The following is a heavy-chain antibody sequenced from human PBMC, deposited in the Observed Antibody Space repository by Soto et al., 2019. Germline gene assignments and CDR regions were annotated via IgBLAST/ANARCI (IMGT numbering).Heavy chain of an antibody. V-gene: IGHV4-39*01. CDR3: ARQEDIVVVVAATYFDY. Sequence: SETLSLTCTVSGGSISSSSYYWGWIRQPPGKGLEWIGSIYYSGSTYYNPSLKSRVTISVDTSKNQFSLKLSSVTAADTAVYYCARQEDIVVVVAATYFDYWGQGTLVTVSS. CDR1: GGSISSSSYY. J-gene: IGHJ4*02. D-gene: IGHD2-15*01. CDR2: IYYSGST.